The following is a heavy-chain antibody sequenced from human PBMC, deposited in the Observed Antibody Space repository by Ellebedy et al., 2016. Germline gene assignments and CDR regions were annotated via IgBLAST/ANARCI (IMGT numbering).Heavy chain of an antibody. Sequence: GESLKISCAASGFTFSSYWMYWVRQAPGKGLEWVANIRNDESERYHVDSVKGRFTNSRDNAKNSVYPQMSSLRAEDAAVYYCARYGLSGTFDLWGQGTPVTVSS. CDR3: ARYGLSGTFDL. V-gene: IGHV3-7*03. CDR2: IRNDESER. CDR1: GFTFSSYW. J-gene: IGHJ4*02. D-gene: IGHD3-10*01.